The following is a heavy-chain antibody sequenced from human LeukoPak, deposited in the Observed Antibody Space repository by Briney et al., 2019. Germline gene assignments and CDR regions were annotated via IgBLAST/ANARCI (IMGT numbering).Heavy chain of an antibody. Sequence: SETLSLTCTVSGYSISSGYYWGWIRQPPGKGLEWIGSIYHSGSTYYNPSLKSRVTISVDTSKSQFSLKLSSVTAADTAVYYCARGVVLRNFDYWGQGTLVTVSS. CDR2: IYHSGST. J-gene: IGHJ4*02. CDR3: ARGVVLRNFDY. D-gene: IGHD3-3*01. V-gene: IGHV4-38-2*02. CDR1: GYSISSGYY.